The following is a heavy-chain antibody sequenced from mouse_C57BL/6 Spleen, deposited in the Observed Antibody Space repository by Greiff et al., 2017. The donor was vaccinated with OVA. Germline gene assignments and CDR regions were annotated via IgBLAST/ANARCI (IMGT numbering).Heavy chain of an antibody. V-gene: IGHV1-76*01. D-gene: IGHD2-4*01. Sequence: VQLQQSGAELVRPGASVKLSCKASGYSFTDYYINWVKQRPGQGLEWIARIYPGSGNTYYNEKFKGKATLTAEKSSSTAYMQLSSLTSEDSAVYFCARTHYDYDGTWFAYWGKGTLVTVSA. CDR1: GYSFTDYY. J-gene: IGHJ3*01. CDR2: IYPGSGNT. CDR3: ARTHYDYDGTWFAY.